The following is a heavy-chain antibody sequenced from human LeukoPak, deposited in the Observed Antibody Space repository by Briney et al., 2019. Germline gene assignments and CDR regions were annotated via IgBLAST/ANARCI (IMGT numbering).Heavy chain of an antibody. Sequence: SETLSLTCTVSGGSISSYYWSWIRQPPGKGLEWIGYIYYSGSTNYNPSLKSRVTISVDTSKNQFSLKLSSVTAADTAVYYCASHRTGAFDIWGQGTMVTVSS. CDR3: ASHRTGAFDI. CDR2: IYYSGST. D-gene: IGHD1-14*01. CDR1: GGSISSYY. V-gene: IGHV4-59*01. J-gene: IGHJ3*02.